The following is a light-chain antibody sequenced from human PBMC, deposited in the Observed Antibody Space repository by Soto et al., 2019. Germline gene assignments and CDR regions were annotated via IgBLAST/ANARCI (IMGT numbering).Light chain of an antibody. V-gene: IGKV3-15*01. CDR1: LSISSN. J-gene: IGKJ1*01. CDR2: GAS. Sequence: EIVMTQSPATLSVSPGERATLSCRDSLSISSNLAWYQQKPGQAPRLLIYGASTRATGIPARFSGSGSGTEFTLTISILQSEDFAVYYCPQYNNWPRTFGQGTKVEIK. CDR3: PQYNNWPRT.